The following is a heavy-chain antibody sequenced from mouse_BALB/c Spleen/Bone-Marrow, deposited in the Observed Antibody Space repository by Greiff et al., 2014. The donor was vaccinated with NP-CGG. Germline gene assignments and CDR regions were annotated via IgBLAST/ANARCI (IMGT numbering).Heavy chain of an antibody. CDR1: GYVFSSYW. V-gene: IGHV1-80*01. D-gene: IGHD2-10*02. CDR3: ARKYGDY. CDR2: IYPGDGDT. Sequence: VKLQESGAELVRPGSSVKISCKASGYVFSSYWMNWVKQRPGQGLEWIGQIYPGDGDTNYNGKFKGKATLTADKSSSTAYMQLSSLTSEDSAVYFCARKYGDYWGQGTTLTVSS. J-gene: IGHJ2*01.